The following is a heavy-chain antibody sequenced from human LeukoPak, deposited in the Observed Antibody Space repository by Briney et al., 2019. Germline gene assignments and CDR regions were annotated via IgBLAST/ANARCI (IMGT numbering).Heavy chain of an antibody. D-gene: IGHD5-18*01. V-gene: IGHV3-48*01. J-gene: IGHJ4*02. CDR1: GFAFSSFA. Sequence: GGSLRLSCAASGFAFSSFAMGWVRQAPGKGLEWVSYISNDITTTYYAESVKGRFTISRDNARNSLYLQMNSLRVEDTAVYYCARDGGKSYEIDYWGQGTLVTVSS. CDR3: ARDGGKSYEIDY. CDR2: ISNDITTT.